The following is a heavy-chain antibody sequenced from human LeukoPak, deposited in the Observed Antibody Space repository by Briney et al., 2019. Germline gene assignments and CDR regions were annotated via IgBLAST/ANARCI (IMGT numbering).Heavy chain of an antibody. Sequence: SETLSLXCTVSGGSISSSSYYWGWIRQPPAKGLEWIGSIYYSGITYYNPSLKSRVTISVDTSKNQFSLKLSSVTAADTAVYYCARNSRGYSYEIDYWGQGTLVTVSS. CDR1: GGSISSSSYY. CDR2: IYYSGIT. D-gene: IGHD5-18*01. J-gene: IGHJ4*02. CDR3: ARNSRGYSYEIDY. V-gene: IGHV4-39*01.